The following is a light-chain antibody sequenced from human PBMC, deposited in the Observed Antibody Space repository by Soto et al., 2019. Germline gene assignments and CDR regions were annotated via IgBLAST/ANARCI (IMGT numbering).Light chain of an antibody. CDR1: HSVTGRY. Sequence: EIVLTQSPGTLSLSPGERATLSCRASHSVTGRYLAWYQQKPGQAPRLLIYGASNRATGIPDRFSGSGSGTDFTLTISRLEPEDFAVFYCQQYDTSPYTFGQGTKLEIK. J-gene: IGKJ2*01. CDR2: GAS. V-gene: IGKV3-20*01. CDR3: QQYDTSPYT.